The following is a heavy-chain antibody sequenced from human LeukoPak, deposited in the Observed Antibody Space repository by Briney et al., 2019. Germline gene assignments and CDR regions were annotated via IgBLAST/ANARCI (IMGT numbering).Heavy chain of an antibody. J-gene: IGHJ4*02. CDR3: ASPLGYCSSTNCYGDY. CDR2: INHSGST. Sequence: SGTLSLTCAVSGGSITTTNWWSWVRQPPGKGLEWIGEINHSGSTNYNPSLKSRVTISVDTSKNQFSLKLSSVTAADTAVYYCASPLGYCSSTNCYGDYWGQGSLVTVSS. CDR1: GGSITTTNW. D-gene: IGHD2-2*01. V-gene: IGHV4-4*02.